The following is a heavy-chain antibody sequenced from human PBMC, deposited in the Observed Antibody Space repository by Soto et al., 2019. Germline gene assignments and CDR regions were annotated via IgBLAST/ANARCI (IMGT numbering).Heavy chain of an antibody. CDR3: AKSVPYCGGGGCYVHEFDF. CDR1: GFTLSAYA. Sequence: EVQLLESGGGLVQPGGSLRLSCAASGFTLSAYAMSWVRQAPGKGLEWVSTISGSGDGKDYADSVEGRFTISRGNFKNTLYLQMNSLRAEDTAIYCCAKSVPYCGGGGCYVHEFDFWGQGTLVTVSS. CDR2: ISGSGDGK. J-gene: IGHJ4*02. D-gene: IGHD2-15*01. V-gene: IGHV3-23*01.